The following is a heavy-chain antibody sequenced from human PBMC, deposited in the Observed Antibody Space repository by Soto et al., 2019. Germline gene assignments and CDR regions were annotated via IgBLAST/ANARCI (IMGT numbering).Heavy chain of an antibody. CDR3: ARDTRSGITMVRGVIITQNIDAFDI. CDR2: ISAYNGNT. Sequence: ASVKVSCKASGYTFTSYGISWVRQAPGQGLEWMGWISAYNGNTNYAQKLQGRVTMTTDTSTSTAYMELRSLRSDDTAVYYCARDTRSGITMVRGVIITQNIDAFDIWGQGTMVTVSS. D-gene: IGHD3-10*01. CDR1: GYTFTSYG. V-gene: IGHV1-18*01. J-gene: IGHJ3*02.